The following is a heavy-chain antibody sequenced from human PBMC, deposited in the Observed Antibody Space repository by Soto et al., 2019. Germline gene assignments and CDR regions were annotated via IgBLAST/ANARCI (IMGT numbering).Heavy chain of an antibody. CDR3: ASIKGRIRFLEYRDY. D-gene: IGHD3-3*01. Sequence: SETLSLTCAVSGGSISSSNWWSWVRQPPGKGLEWIGEIYHSGSTNYNPSLKSRVTISVDKSKNQFSLKLSSVTAADTAVYYCASIKGRIRFLEYRDYWGQGTLVTVSS. CDR1: GGSISSSNW. CDR2: IYHSGST. V-gene: IGHV4-4*02. J-gene: IGHJ4*02.